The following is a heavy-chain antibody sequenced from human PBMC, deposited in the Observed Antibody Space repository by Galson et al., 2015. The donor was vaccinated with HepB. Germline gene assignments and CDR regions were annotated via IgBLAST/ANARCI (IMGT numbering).Heavy chain of an antibody. D-gene: IGHD6-19*01. CDR3: ARSGPNSSGWYLWGPAADYYYYYGMDV. Sequence: SLRLSCAASGFTFSDYYMSWIRQAPGKGLEWVSYISSSSSYTNYADSVKGRFTISRDNAKNSLYLQMNSLRAEDTAVYYCARSGPNSSGWYLWGPAADYYYYYGMDVWGQGTTVTVSS. V-gene: IGHV3-11*06. CDR2: ISSSSSYT. J-gene: IGHJ6*02. CDR1: GFTFSDYY.